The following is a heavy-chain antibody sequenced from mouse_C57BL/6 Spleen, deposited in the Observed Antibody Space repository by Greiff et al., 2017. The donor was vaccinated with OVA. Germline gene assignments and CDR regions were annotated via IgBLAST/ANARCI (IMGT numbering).Heavy chain of an antibody. CDR1: GYTFTSYW. D-gene: IGHD1-1*01. J-gene: IGHJ1*03. CDR2: IDPSDSYN. Sequence: QVQLQQPGAELVMPGASVKLSCKASGYTFTSYWMHWVKQRPGQGLEWIGEIDPSDSYNNYNQKFKGKSTLTVDKSSSTAYMQLSSLTSEDSAVYYCARPTTVVAKGYFDVWGTGTTVTVSS. V-gene: IGHV1-69*01. CDR3: ARPTTVVAKGYFDV.